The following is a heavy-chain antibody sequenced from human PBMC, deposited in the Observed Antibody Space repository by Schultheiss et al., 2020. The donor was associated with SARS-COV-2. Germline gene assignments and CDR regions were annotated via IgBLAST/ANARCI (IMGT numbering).Heavy chain of an antibody. D-gene: IGHD3-10*01. Sequence: GGSLRLSCAASGFTFDDYAMHWVRQAPGKGLEWVSYISSSGSTIYYADSVKGRFTISRDNAKNSLYLQMNSLRAEDTAVYYCAKDTYYYGSGSLDWGQGTLVTVSS. CDR2: ISSSGSTI. J-gene: IGHJ4*02. CDR1: GFTFDDYA. V-gene: IGHV3-48*03. CDR3: AKDTYYYGSGSLD.